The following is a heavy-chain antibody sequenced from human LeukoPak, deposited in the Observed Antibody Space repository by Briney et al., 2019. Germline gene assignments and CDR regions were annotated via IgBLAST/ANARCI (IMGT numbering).Heavy chain of an antibody. J-gene: IGHJ4*02. CDR3: AKNVVVKRYIDF. V-gene: IGHV3-23*01. CDR1: GFTFSNHA. D-gene: IGHD2-15*01. CDR2: ISGGGRTT. Sequence: GGSLRLSCAASGFTFSNHAMSWVRQAPGKGLQWVAVISGGGRTTEYEDFVKGRFTISRDNSKNTLSLQMNSLTVEDTAIYFCAKNVVVKRYIDFWGQGTLATVSS.